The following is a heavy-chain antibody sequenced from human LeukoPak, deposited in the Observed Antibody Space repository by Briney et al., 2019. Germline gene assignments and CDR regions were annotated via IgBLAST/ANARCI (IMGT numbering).Heavy chain of an antibody. CDR1: GYTFTGYY. CDR3: ARGGPMVRGVNSYYYYMDV. Sequence: GASVKVSCRASGYTFTGYYMHWVRQAPGQGLEWMGLINPNSGGTNYAQKFQGRVTMTRDTSISTAYMELSRLRSDDTAVYYCARGGPMVRGVNSYYYYMDVWGKGTTVTVSS. V-gene: IGHV1-2*02. J-gene: IGHJ6*03. D-gene: IGHD3-10*01. CDR2: INPNSGGT.